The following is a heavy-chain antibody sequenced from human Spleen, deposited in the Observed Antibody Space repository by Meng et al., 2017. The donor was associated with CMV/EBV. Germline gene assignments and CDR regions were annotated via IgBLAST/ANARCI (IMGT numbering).Heavy chain of an antibody. V-gene: IGHV1-2*02. J-gene: IGHJ5*02. Sequence: ASVKVSCKASGFTFTNYFIQWMRQAPGQGLEWMGWINFNSGDTKYAQKFQGRVTMTRDTSVSTAYVELNSLRSDDTAVYYCVAYSGSSFRFDPWGQGTQVTRLL. CDR3: VAYSGSSFRFDP. CDR2: INFNSGDT. D-gene: IGHD5-12*01. CDR1: GFTFTNYF.